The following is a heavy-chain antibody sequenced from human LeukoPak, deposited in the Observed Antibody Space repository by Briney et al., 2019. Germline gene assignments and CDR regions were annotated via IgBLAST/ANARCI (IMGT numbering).Heavy chain of an antibody. Sequence: GGSLRLSCVDSGFRFSDSGFRFGDYSMNWVRQAPGKGLEWISYISTSSRIIYYADSVKGRFTISRDNAKNSLYLQMNSLRAEDTALYYCAKDRFYGDYPGAFDIWGQGTMVTVSS. V-gene: IGHV3-48*04. CDR1: GFRFSDSGFRFGDYS. D-gene: IGHD4-17*01. J-gene: IGHJ3*02. CDR2: ISTSSRII. CDR3: AKDRFYGDYPGAFDI.